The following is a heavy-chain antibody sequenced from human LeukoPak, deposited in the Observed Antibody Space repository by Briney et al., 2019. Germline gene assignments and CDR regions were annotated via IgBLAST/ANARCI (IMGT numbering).Heavy chain of an antibody. CDR2: ISYDGSNR. V-gene: IGHV3-30*18. CDR1: GFTFSSYG. J-gene: IGHJ4*02. Sequence: PGGSLRLSCAASGFTFSSYGMHWVRQAPGKGLEWVAVISYDGSNRYYADSVKGRFTISRDTSKNSLYLQMNSLRAEDTALYYCAKDLSGHWGQGTLVTVSS. D-gene: IGHD1-26*01. CDR3: AKDLSGH.